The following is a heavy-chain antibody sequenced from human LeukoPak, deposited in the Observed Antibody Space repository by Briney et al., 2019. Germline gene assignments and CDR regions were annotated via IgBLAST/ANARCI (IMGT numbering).Heavy chain of an antibody. V-gene: IGHV3-53*01. CDR1: GCTVITND. D-gene: IGHD1-14*01. CDR3: ARGVEPLAANTLAY. CDR2: LYSDGNT. J-gene: IGHJ4*02. Sequence: PGGSLRLSCAASGCTVITNDMTWVRQAPGKGLEWGSVLYSDGNTKYADSVQGRFTISRDNSKNTLYLKMNSLSPDDTAVYYCARGVEPLAANTLAYWGQGTLVTVSS.